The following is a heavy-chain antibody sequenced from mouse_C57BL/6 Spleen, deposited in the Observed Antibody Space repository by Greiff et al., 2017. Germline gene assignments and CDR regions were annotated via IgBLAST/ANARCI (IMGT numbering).Heavy chain of an antibody. CDR1: GYTFTDYY. Sequence: VQLQQSGPELVKPGASVKISCKASGYTFTDYYMTWVKQSHGQSLEWIGDINPNNGGTSYNQKFKGKATLTVDKSSSTASMELRSLTSEDSAVXYCARDYYGSSLDYWGQGTTLTVSS. V-gene: IGHV1-26*01. CDR2: INPNNGGT. D-gene: IGHD1-1*01. CDR3: ARDYYGSSLDY. J-gene: IGHJ2*01.